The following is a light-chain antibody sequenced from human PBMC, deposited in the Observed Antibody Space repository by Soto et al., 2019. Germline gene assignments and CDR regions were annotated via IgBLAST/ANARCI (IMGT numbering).Light chain of an antibody. Sequence: DIQMTQSPSTLSASVGDRVTITCRASQSISSWLAWYQQKPGRAPKLLIYDASSLESGVPSRFSGSGSGTEFTLTISSLQPDAFATYYCQQYNSYSRTFGQGTKV. CDR1: QSISSW. CDR3: QQYNSYSRT. CDR2: DAS. J-gene: IGKJ1*01. V-gene: IGKV1-5*01.